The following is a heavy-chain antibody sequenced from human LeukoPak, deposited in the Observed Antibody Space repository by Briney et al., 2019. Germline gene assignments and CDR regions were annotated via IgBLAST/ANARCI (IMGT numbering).Heavy chain of an antibody. V-gene: IGHV1-69*05. CDR2: IIPIFGTA. J-gene: IGHJ6*03. CDR3: AREGGTIFGVVISYYYYYMDV. D-gene: IGHD3-3*01. Sequence: SVKVSCKASGGTFSSYAISWVRQAPGQGLEWMGRIIPIFGTANYAQKFQGRVTITTDESTSTAYMEMSSLRSEDTAVYYCAREGGTIFGVVISYYYYYMDVWGKGTTVTVSS. CDR1: GGTFSSYA.